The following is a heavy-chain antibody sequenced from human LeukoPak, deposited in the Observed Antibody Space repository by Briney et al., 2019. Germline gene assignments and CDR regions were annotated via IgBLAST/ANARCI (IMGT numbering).Heavy chain of an antibody. V-gene: IGHV2-5*02. Sequence: SGPTLVNPTQTLTLTCTFSGFSLSTSGVGVGWIRQPPGKALEWLALIYWDDDKRYSPSLKSRLTITKDTSKNQVVLTMTNMDPVDTATYYCAHGVLLWFGELLTFDYWGQGTLVTVSS. D-gene: IGHD3-10*01. CDR2: IYWDDDK. CDR1: GFSLSTSGVG. CDR3: AHGVLLWFGELLTFDY. J-gene: IGHJ4*02.